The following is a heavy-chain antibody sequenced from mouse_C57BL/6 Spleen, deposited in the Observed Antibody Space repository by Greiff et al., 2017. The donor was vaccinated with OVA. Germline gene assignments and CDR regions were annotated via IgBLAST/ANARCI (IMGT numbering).Heavy chain of an antibody. CDR1: GYAFSSYW. CDR3: ARGESNDWYFDV. CDR2: IYPGDGDT. J-gene: IGHJ1*03. Sequence: QVQLQQSGAELVKPGASVKISCKASGYAFSSYWMNWVKQRPGKGLEWIGQIYPGDGDTNYNGKIKGKATLTADKSSSTAYMQLSSLTSEDSAVYFCARGESNDWYFDVWGTGTTVTVSS. D-gene: IGHD2-5*01. V-gene: IGHV1-80*01.